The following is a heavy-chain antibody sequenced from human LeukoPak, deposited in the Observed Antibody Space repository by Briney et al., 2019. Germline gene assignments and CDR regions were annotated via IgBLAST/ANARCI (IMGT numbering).Heavy chain of an antibody. CDR3: ASAREYYDSSGYYYFPPDY. CDR1: GFTFSSYA. D-gene: IGHD3-22*01. Sequence: GGSLRLSCAASGFTFSSYAMSWVRQAPGKGLEWVSAISGSGGSTCYADSVKGRFTISRDNSKNTLYLQMNSLRAEDTAVYYCASAREYYDSSGYYYFPPDYWGQGTLVTVSS. CDR2: ISGSGGST. J-gene: IGHJ4*02. V-gene: IGHV3-23*01.